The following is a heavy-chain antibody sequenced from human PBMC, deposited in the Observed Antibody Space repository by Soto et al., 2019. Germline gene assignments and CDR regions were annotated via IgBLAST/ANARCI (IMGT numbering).Heavy chain of an antibody. J-gene: IGHJ4*02. V-gene: IGHV3-49*04. CDR2: VRGKAYGGTT. CDR3: TSLINYYDNRGPYHFDT. CDR1: GFTFGDYI. D-gene: IGHD3-22*01. Sequence: EVQLVESGGGLVQPGRSLRLSCSASGFTFGDYIMSWVRQAPGKGLEWVGFVRGKAYGGTTEYAASMKGRFTVSRDDSKSIAYLQLNSLKTEDTAVYYCTSLINYYDNRGPYHFDTWGQGTLVTVSS.